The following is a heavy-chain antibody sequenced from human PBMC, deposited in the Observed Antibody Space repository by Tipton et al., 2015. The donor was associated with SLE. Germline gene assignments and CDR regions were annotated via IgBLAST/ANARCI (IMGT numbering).Heavy chain of an antibody. D-gene: IGHD6-6*01. CDR1: GGSISSYY. V-gene: IGHV4-59*01. CDR3: ARDLAARGGHYFDY. Sequence: TLSLTCTVSGGSISSYYWSWIRQPPGKGLEWIGYFYYSGSTNYNPSLKSRVTISVDTSKNQFSLKLSSVTAADTAVYYCARDLAARGGHYFDYWGQGTLVTVSS. CDR2: FYYSGST. J-gene: IGHJ4*02.